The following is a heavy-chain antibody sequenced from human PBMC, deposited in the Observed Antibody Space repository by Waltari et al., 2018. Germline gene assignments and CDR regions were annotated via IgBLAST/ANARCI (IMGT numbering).Heavy chain of an antibody. J-gene: IGHJ2*01. Sequence: QVQLVQSGAEVKKPGASVKISCTASGYTFTSYDINWVRQATGQGLEWMGWMNPKSGNTGDAQKFQGRVTITRNNSISTADMELSSLRSEDTAVYYCARAVSSSWTYWYFDLWGRGALVTVSS. V-gene: IGHV1-8*03. CDR2: MNPKSGNT. CDR3: ARAVSSSWTYWYFDL. D-gene: IGHD6-13*01. CDR1: GYTFTSYD.